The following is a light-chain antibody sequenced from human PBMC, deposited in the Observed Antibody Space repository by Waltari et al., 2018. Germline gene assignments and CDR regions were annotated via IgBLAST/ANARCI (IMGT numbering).Light chain of an antibody. V-gene: IGLV1-44*01. CDR1: SSNLGVTG. J-gene: IGLJ1*01. CDR3: AVWDDNLSGVV. Sequence: QSVLAQPPSVSGPPGQRVTIFCSGGSSNLGVTGVHWYQPLPGTSPRLLIFTNAQRPSGVPDRFSGSKSGTSASLAISGLQSEDEGHYYCAVWDDNLSGVVFGAGTQVTVL. CDR2: TNA.